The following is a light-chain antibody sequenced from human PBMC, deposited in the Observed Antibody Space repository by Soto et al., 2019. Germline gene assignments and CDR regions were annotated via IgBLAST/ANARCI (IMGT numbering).Light chain of an antibody. Sequence: QSVLTQPASVSGSPGQSITISCTGTSRDVGSYNLVSWYQQHPGKAPKLMIYEVSKRPSGVSNRFSGSKSGNTAYLTISGLQAEDEADYYCCSYAGSSTVVFGGGTKLTVL. CDR2: EVS. CDR3: CSYAGSSTVV. V-gene: IGLV2-23*02. J-gene: IGLJ2*01. CDR1: SRDVGSYNL.